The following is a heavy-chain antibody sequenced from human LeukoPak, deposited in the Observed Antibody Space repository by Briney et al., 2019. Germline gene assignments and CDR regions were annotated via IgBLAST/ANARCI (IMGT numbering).Heavy chain of an antibody. D-gene: IGHD3-3*01. J-gene: IGHJ4*02. CDR1: GYSISSGYY. Sequence: PSETLSLTCTVSGYSISSGYYWGWIRQPPGKGLEWIGSIYHSGSTYYNPSLKSRVTISVDTSKNQFSLKLSSVTAADTAVYYCARVRGGYYGYFDYWGQGTLVTVSS. CDR2: IYHSGST. V-gene: IGHV4-38-2*02. CDR3: ARVRGGYYGYFDY.